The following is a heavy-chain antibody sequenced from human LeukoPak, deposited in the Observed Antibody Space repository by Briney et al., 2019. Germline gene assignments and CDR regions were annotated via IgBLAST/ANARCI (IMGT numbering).Heavy chain of an antibody. D-gene: IGHD3-22*01. J-gene: IGHJ4*02. CDR1: GFTFSSYA. Sequence: GGSLRLSCAASGFTFSSYAMSWVRQAPGKGLEWVSSISGGGSTYYADSVKGRFTISRGNSKSTLCLQMNSLRAEDTAVYYCAKTGDSSGYYYGVDYWGQGTLVTVSS. CDR2: ISGGGST. V-gene: IGHV3-23*01. CDR3: AKTGDSSGYYYGVDY.